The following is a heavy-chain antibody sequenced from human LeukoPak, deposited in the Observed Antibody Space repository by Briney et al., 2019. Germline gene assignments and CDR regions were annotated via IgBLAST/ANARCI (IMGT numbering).Heavy chain of an antibody. V-gene: IGHV3-33*06. D-gene: IGHD5-18*01. Sequence: PGGSLRLSCAASGFTFSSYGMHWVRQAPGKGLEWVAVIWYDGSNKYYADSVKGRFTISRDNSKNTLYLQMNSLRAEDTAVYYCAKDRGPRLPNYFDYWGQGTLVTVSS. CDR1: GFTFSSYG. CDR2: IWYDGSNK. J-gene: IGHJ4*02. CDR3: AKDRGPRLPNYFDY.